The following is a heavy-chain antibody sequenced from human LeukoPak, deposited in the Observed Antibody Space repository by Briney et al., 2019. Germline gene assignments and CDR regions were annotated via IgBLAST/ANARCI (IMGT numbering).Heavy chain of an antibody. CDR2: IYYSGDT. D-gene: IGHD4/OR15-4a*01. CDR1: RGTISGYY. J-gene: IGHJ5*02. V-gene: IGHV4-59*01. Sequence: SETLSLTCTVSRGTISGYYWRWIRQSPGGGREWIGYIYYSGDTAYNPSLRSRVTISVDTSKKQFSLQLRSVTTADTAVYYCVRGPYGASISKWFDPWGQGTQVIVSP. CDR3: VRGPYGASISKWFDP.